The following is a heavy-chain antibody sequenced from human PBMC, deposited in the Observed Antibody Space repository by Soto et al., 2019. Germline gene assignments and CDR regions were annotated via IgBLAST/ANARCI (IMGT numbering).Heavy chain of an antibody. CDR1: GFIFSDFG. J-gene: IGHJ4*02. CDR3: ARGNIKTFGVLITIPFDY. CDR2: IWSDGSIK. D-gene: IGHD3-3*01. Sequence: GGALRVSCSASGFIFSDFGMHWVRQAPGKGLEWVAVIWSDGSIKYYADSVKGRFSISRDNDNDTLYLRMDSLRADDTAVYYCARGNIKTFGVLITIPFDYWGQGTLVTVSS. V-gene: IGHV3-33*01.